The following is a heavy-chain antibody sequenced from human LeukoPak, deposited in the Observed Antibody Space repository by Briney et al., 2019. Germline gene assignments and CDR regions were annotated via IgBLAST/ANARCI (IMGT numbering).Heavy chain of an antibody. V-gene: IGHV3-23*01. D-gene: IGHD1-26*01. J-gene: IGHJ4*02. CDR3: AKNRGGSYYSGSDC. Sequence: GGSLRLSCAASGFTFSSYAMNWVRQAPGKGLEWVSVVRGSDAGTSYADSVKGRFTISRDNSKNTLYLQMNSLRAEDTAVYYCAKNRGGSYYSGSDCWGQGTLVTVSS. CDR1: GFTFSSYA. CDR2: VRGSDAGT.